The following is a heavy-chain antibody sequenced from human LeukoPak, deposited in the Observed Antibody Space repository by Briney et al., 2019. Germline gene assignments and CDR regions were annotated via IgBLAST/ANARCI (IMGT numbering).Heavy chain of an antibody. V-gene: IGHV3-66*01. CDR2: FYSGGST. D-gene: IGHD2-15*01. Sequence: GGSLRLSCAASGFTVSSNYMSWVRQAPGKGLEWVSVFYSGGSTYYADSVKGRFTISRDNSKNTLYLQMNNLRAEDTAVYYCARELVAIGAFDIWGQGTMVTVSS. J-gene: IGHJ3*02. CDR3: ARELVAIGAFDI. CDR1: GFTVSSNY.